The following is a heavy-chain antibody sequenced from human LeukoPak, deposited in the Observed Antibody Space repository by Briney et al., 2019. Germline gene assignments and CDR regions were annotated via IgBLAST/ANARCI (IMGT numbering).Heavy chain of an antibody. V-gene: IGHV4-38-2*02. D-gene: IGHD3-3*01. CDR1: GYSISSGYY. CDR3: ARAAYYDFWSGYQTLFDY. Sequence: SETLSLTCTVSGYSISSGYYWGWIRQPPGKGLEWIGSIYHSGSTYYNPSLKSRVTISVDTSKNQFSLKLSSVTAADTAVYYCARAAYYDFWSGYQTLFDYWGQGTLVTVSS. CDR2: IYHSGST. J-gene: IGHJ4*02.